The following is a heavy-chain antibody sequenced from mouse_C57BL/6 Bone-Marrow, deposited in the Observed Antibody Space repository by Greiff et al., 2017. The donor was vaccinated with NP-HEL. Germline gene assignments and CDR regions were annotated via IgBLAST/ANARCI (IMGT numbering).Heavy chain of an antibody. J-gene: IGHJ3*01. CDR1: GYTFTSYW. Sequence: QVQLQQPGAELVKPGASVKLSCKASGYTFTSYWMHWVKQRPGRGLEWIGRIDPNSGGTKYNEKFKSKATLTVDKPSSTAYMQRSSLTSEDSAVYYCARGGLTTVAPWFAYWGQGTLVTVSA. V-gene: IGHV1-72*01. CDR2: IDPNSGGT. D-gene: IGHD1-1*01. CDR3: ARGGLTTVAPWFAY.